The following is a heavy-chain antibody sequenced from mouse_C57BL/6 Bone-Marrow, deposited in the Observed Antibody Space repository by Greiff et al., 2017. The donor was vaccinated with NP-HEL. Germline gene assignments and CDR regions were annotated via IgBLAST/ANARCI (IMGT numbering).Heavy chain of an antibody. CDR3: ARNEGKLPYYYAMDY. CDR2: IWSGGST. D-gene: IGHD1-1*01. V-gene: IGHV2-2*01. J-gene: IGHJ4*01. Sequence: VMLVESGPGLVQPSQSLSITCTVSGFSLTSYGVHWVRQSPGKGLEWLGVIWSGGSTDYNAAFISRLSISKDNSKSQVFFKMNSLQADDTAIYYCARNEGKLPYYYAMDYWGQGTSVTVSS. CDR1: GFSLTSYG.